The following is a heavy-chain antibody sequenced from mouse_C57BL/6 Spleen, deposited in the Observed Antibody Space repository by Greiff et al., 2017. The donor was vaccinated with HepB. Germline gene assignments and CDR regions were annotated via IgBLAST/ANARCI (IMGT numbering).Heavy chain of an antibody. Sequence: EVKLVESEGGLVQPGSSIKLSCTASGFTFSDYYMAWVRQVPEKGLEWVANINYDGSSTYYLDSLKSRFIISRDNAKNILYLQMSSLKSEDTATYYCAREAWYFDVWGTGTTVTVSS. CDR1: GFTFSDYY. CDR3: AREAWYFDV. CDR2: INYDGSST. V-gene: IGHV5-16*01. J-gene: IGHJ1*03.